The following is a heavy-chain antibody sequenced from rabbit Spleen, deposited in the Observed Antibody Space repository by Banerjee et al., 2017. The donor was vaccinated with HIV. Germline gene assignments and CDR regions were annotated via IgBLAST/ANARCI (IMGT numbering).Heavy chain of an antibody. CDR3: ARDSAGREDFNL. V-gene: IGHV1S45*01. CDR1: GLDFSSSYW. CDR2: IDVSKNGNT. J-gene: IGHJ4*01. D-gene: IGHD4-2*01. Sequence: QEQLEESGGDLVKPGASLTLTCKASGLDFSSSYWICWVRQAPGKGLEWIACIDVSKNGNTYYASWVNGRFTISRTSSITVTLQMTSLTAADTATYFCARDSAGREDFNLWGQGTLVTVS.